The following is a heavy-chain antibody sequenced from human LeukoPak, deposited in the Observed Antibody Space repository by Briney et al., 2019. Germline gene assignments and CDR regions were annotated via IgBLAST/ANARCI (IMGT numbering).Heavy chain of an antibody. CDR1: GYTFTGSY. V-gene: IGHV1-69*06. Sequence: RASVKVSCKASGYTFTGSYMHWVRQAPGQGLEWMGGIIPMSDTANYPQKFRGRLTITADIPTSTVYMELSSLRSEDTAVYYCAREDDTGRYMGDDAFDIWGQGTMVTVSS. CDR2: IIPMSDTA. J-gene: IGHJ3*02. CDR3: AREDDTGRYMGDDAFDI. D-gene: IGHD1-26*01.